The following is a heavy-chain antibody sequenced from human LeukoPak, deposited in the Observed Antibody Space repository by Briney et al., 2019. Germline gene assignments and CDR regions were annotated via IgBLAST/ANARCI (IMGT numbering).Heavy chain of an antibody. CDR2: IYPGDSDT. CDR1: GYTFTNYW. D-gene: IGHD6-19*01. J-gene: IGHJ4*02. CDR3: ARLVAVAGLSCDFEY. Sequence: GESLKLYCKGSGYTFTNYWSSWVRQMPGKGLEWMGIIYPGDSDTRYSPSFQGQVTFSADKSITTAYLQWSSLKASDTAMYYCARLVAVAGLSCDFEYWGQGAMVTVSS. V-gene: IGHV5-51*01.